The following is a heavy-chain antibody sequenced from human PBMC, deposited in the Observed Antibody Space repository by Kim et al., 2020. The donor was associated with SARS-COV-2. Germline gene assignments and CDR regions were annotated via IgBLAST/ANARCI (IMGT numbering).Heavy chain of an antibody. CDR1: GYSFTSYW. D-gene: IGHD3-10*01. CDR3: ATHPNAGPPHGITMVRGVNDDY. V-gene: IGHV5-10-1*01. J-gene: IGHJ4*02. Sequence: GESLKISCKGSGYSFTSYWISWVRQMPGKGLEWMGRIDPSDSYTNYSPSFQGHVTISADKSISTAYLQWSSLKASDTAMYYCATHPNAGPPHGITMVRGVNDDYWGQGTLVTVSS. CDR2: IDPSDSYT.